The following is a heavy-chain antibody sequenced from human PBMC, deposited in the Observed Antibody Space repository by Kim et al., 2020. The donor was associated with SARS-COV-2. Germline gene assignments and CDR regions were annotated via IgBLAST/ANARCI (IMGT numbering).Heavy chain of an antibody. CDR3: AKEWGNGDPNY. CDR2: T. D-gene: IGHD7-27*01. J-gene: IGHJ4*02. V-gene: IGHV3-23*01. Sequence: TYYADSVEGRFTISRDNSKNTLYLQMNSLRAEDTAVYYCAKEWGNGDPNYWGQGTLVTVSS.